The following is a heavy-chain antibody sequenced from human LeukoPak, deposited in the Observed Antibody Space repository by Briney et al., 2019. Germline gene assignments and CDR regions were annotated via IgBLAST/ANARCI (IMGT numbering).Heavy chain of an antibody. Sequence: RASVKVSCKASGYTFTGYYMHWVRQAPGQGLEWMGWINPNSGGTNYAQKFQGRVTMTRDTSISTAYMELSSLRSEDTAVYYCARGLEERTKDYYYYYMDVWGKGTTVTVSS. D-gene: IGHD1-1*01. V-gene: IGHV1-2*02. CDR3: ARGLEERTKDYYYYYMDV. CDR1: GYTFTGYY. CDR2: INPNSGGT. J-gene: IGHJ6*03.